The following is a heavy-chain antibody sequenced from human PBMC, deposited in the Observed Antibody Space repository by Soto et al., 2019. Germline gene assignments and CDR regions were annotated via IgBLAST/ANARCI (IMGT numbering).Heavy chain of an antibody. CDR1: GYTFTSYG. J-gene: IGHJ6*02. V-gene: IGHV1-18*04. CDR2: ISAYNGNT. D-gene: IGHD3-9*01. CDR3: ARDSGRYFSSSATFYYYGMDV. Sequence: SVKVSCKASGYTFTSYGISWVRHAPGQGLEWMGWISAYNGNTNYAQKLQGRVTMTTGTSTSTAYMELRSLRSDETAVYYGARDSGRYFSSSATFYYYGMDVWGQGTTVTVSS.